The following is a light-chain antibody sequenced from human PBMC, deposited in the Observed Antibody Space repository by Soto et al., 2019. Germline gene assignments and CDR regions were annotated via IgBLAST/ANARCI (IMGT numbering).Light chain of an antibody. V-gene: IGKV1-33*01. Sequence: DIQMTQSPSSLSASVGDRVTITCQASQDISNYLNWYQQRPGKAPKFLFYDASSLETGVPSRFSGSGSGTHFTFTISSLQPEDIATYYCQQYETPPYTFGQGTKLELK. CDR1: QDISNY. J-gene: IGKJ2*01. CDR2: DAS. CDR3: QQYETPPYT.